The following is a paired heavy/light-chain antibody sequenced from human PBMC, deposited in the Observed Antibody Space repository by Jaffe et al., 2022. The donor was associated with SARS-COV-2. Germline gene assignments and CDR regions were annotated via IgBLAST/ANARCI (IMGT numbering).Heavy chain of an antibody. D-gene: IGHD5-12*01. Sequence: QVTLKESGPVLVKPTETLTLTCTVSGFSLSNARMGVSWIRQPPGKALEWLAHIFSNDEKSYSTSLKSRLTISKDTSKSQVVLTMTNMDPVDTATYYCARIVEMATISHYYYYYGMDVWGQGTTVTVSS. CDR2: IFSNDEK. V-gene: IGHV2-26*01. CDR1: GFSLSNARMG. CDR3: ARIVEMATISHYYYYYGMDV. J-gene: IGHJ6*02.
Light chain of an antibody. J-gene: IGKJ1*01. Sequence: DIQMTQSPSSLSASVGDRVTITCRASQSISSYLNWYQQKPGKAPKLLIYAASSLQSGVPSRFSGSGSGTDFTLTISSLQPEDFATYYCQQSYSIQWTFGQGTKVEIK. CDR3: QQSYSIQWT. CDR1: QSISSY. V-gene: IGKV1-39*01. CDR2: AAS.